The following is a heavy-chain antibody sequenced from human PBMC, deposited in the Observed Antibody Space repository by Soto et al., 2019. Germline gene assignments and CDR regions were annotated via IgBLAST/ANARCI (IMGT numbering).Heavy chain of an antibody. V-gene: IGHV4-31*03. J-gene: IGHJ6*02. Sequence: LSLTCTVSGGSISSGDYYWSWIRRHPGKGLEWIGYIYYSGSTSYNPSLKTRVTISVDTSKNQFSLKLSSVTAADAAVYYCARGANLRQYSSSSVLFGFAVTYYYYGMDVWGQGTTVTVSS. CDR1: GGSISSGDYY. CDR2: IYYSGST. CDR3: ARGANLRQYSSSSVLFGFAVTYYYYGMDV. D-gene: IGHD6-13*01.